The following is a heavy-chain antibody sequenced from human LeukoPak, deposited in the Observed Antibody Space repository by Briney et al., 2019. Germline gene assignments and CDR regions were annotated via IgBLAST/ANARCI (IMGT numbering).Heavy chain of an antibody. Sequence: ASVRVSCKASGYTFTSYGISWVRQAPGQGLEWMGWISAYNGNTNYAQKFQGRVTMATETSTSTAYMELRSLRSDDTAVYYCARGRDGYNSDWGQGTLVTVSS. J-gene: IGHJ4*02. CDR1: GYTFTSYG. V-gene: IGHV1-18*01. CDR3: ARGRDGYNSD. CDR2: ISAYNGNT. D-gene: IGHD5-24*01.